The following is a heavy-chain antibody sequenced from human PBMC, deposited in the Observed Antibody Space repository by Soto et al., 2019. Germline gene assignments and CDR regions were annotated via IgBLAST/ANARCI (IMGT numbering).Heavy chain of an antibody. CDR2: INHSGST. V-gene: IGHV4-34*01. Sequence: QVQLQQWGAGLLKPSETLSLTCAVYGGSLSGYYWSWIRQPPGKGLEWIGEINHSGSTNYNPSLKSRVTISVDTSKNQFSLKLSSVTAADTAVYYCARVHSGSYWWGQGTLVTVSS. D-gene: IGHD1-26*01. CDR3: ARVHSGSYW. J-gene: IGHJ4*02. CDR1: GGSLSGYY.